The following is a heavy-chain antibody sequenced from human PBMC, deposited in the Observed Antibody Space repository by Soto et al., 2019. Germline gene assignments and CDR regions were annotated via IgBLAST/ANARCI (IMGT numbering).Heavy chain of an antibody. Sequence: QVQLVQSGAEVRKPGSSVQVSCKASGGTFYTYTFSWVRHAPGQGLEWMGRITPIYPTTNYAEKFQGRLTVTADASTSTAYMELSSLTSDDTALYYCARIPRYSFPTSDDLDSWGQGTRVTVSS. J-gene: IGHJ4*02. CDR2: ITPIYPTT. V-gene: IGHV1-69*15. CDR3: ARIPRYSFPTSDDLDS. CDR1: GGTFYTYT. D-gene: IGHD5-18*01.